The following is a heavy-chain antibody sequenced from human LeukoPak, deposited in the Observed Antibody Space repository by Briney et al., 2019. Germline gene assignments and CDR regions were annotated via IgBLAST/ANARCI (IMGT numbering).Heavy chain of an antibody. D-gene: IGHD4-11*01. Sequence: GGSLRLSCAASGFTVSNAWMNWVRQAPGKGLEWVGRIKSKTDGGTTDYAAPVKGRFTISRDDSKNTLFLQMNSLRTEDTAVYYCTHYTVTTSFDYWGQGTLVTVSS. V-gene: IGHV3-15*07. CDR1: GFTVSNAW. CDR2: IKSKTDGGTT. J-gene: IGHJ4*02. CDR3: THYTVTTSFDY.